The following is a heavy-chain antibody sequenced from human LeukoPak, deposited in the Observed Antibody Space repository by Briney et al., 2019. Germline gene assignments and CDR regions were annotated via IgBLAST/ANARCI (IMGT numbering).Heavy chain of an antibody. Sequence: AETLSLTCTVSGVSISIYYWSWIRQPPGKGLEWIGYIYNSGSTSYNPSLKSRATISVDTSKNQFSLKLSSVTAADTAVYYCARGLTTNQGELRWGDKGTHRKLNRFDPWGQGTLITVSS. D-gene: IGHD4-23*01. J-gene: IGHJ5*02. CDR2: IYNSGST. CDR1: GVSISIYY. V-gene: IGHV4-59*01. CDR3: ARGLTTNQGELRWGDKGTHRKLNRFDP.